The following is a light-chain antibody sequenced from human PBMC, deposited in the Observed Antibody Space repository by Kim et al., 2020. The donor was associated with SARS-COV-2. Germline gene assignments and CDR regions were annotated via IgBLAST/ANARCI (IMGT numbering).Light chain of an antibody. CDR2: AAS. CDR1: QSIRNY. Sequence: SASVGDRVTIACQASQSIRNYLHWYQQKPEKAPDLLIYAASSLESRVTSRFSGSGSGTDFTLTINSLQPEDFATYYCQQSENQPYTFGQGTKLEI. CDR3: QQSENQPYT. V-gene: IGKV1-39*01. J-gene: IGKJ2*01.